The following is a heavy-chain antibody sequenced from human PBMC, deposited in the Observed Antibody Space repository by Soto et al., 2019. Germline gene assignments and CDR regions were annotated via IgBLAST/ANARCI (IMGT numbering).Heavy chain of an antibody. Sequence: PSETLSLTCTVSGGSISSYYWSWIRQPPGKGLEWIGYIYYSGSTNYNPSLKSRVTISVDTSKNQFSLKLSSVTAADTAVYYCARAAFGIAAAGRHNWFDPWGQGTLVTVSS. CDR1: GGSISSYY. V-gene: IGHV4-59*08. CDR3: ARAAFGIAAAGRHNWFDP. D-gene: IGHD6-13*01. J-gene: IGHJ5*02. CDR2: IYYSGST.